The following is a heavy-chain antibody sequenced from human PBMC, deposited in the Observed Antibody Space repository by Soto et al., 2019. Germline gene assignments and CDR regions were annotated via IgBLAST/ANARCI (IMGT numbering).Heavy chain of an antibody. Sequence: SVKVSCKASGGTFSSYAISWVRQAPGQGLEWMGGIIPIFGTANYAQKFQGRVTITADESTSTAYMELSSLRSEDTAVYYCARGIYYYGSGSYPYYYYGMDVWGQGTTVTVS. V-gene: IGHV1-69*13. CDR1: GGTFSSYA. J-gene: IGHJ6*02. CDR2: IIPIFGTA. CDR3: ARGIYYYGSGSYPYYYYGMDV. D-gene: IGHD3-10*01.